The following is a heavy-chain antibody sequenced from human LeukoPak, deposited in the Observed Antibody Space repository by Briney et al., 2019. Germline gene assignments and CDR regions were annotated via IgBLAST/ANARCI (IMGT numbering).Heavy chain of an antibody. CDR2: INWNGGST. D-gene: IGHD2-15*01. Sequence: PGGSLRLSCAASGFTFDDYGMSWVRQAPGKGLEWVSGINWNGGSTGYADSVKGRFTISRDNAKNSLYLQMNSLRAEDTALYYCARVDRFGYCSGGSCYLFDYWGQGTLVTVSS. CDR1: GFTFDDYG. J-gene: IGHJ4*02. CDR3: ARVDRFGYCSGGSCYLFDY. V-gene: IGHV3-20*04.